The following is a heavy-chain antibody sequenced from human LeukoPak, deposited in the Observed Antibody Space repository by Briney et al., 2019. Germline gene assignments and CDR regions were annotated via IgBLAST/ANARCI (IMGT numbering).Heavy chain of an antibody. CDR3: ARADYDILAGYVA. Sequence: ASVKPSCKPSVYTFTGYYMHWVRQAPGQRLEWMGWINPNSGSANYAQKFQGRVTMTRDTSTSTASMELSSLRSYDPPVYYCARADYDILAGYVAWGQGTLVTVSS. D-gene: IGHD3-9*01. V-gene: IGHV1-2*02. CDR1: VYTFTGYY. CDR2: INPNSGSA. J-gene: IGHJ5*02.